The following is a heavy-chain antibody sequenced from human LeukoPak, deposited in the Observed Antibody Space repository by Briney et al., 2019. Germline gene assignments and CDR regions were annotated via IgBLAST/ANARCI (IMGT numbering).Heavy chain of an antibody. D-gene: IGHD2-2*01. CDR1: GFTFSDYY. CDR3: AREGDIVVVPAAIDY. Sequence: GGSLRLSCAASGFTFSDYYMSWIRQAPGKGLEWVSYISSSGSTIYYADSVKGRFTISRDNAKNSLYLQMNSLRAEDTAVYYCAREGDIVVVPAAIDYWGQGTLVTVSS. V-gene: IGHV3-11*01. CDR2: ISSSGSTI. J-gene: IGHJ4*02.